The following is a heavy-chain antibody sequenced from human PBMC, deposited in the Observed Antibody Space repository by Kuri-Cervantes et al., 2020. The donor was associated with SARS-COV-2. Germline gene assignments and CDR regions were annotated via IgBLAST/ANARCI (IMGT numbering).Heavy chain of an antibody. CDR3: ARGFYYDSSGPAGGVDYMDV. D-gene: IGHD3-22*01. J-gene: IGHJ6*03. CDR1: GFTFSSYW. Sequence: GESLKISCAASGFTFSSYWMHWVRQAPGKGLVWVSRINSDGSSTSYADSVKGRFTISRDNAKNTLYLQMNSLRAEDTAVYYCARGFYYDSSGPAGGVDYMDVWGKGTTVTVSS. V-gene: IGHV3-74*01. CDR2: INSDGSST.